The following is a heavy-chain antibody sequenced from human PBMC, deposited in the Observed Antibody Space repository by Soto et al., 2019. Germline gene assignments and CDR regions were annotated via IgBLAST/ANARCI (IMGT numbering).Heavy chain of an antibody. CDR2: ISGSGGST. D-gene: IGHD2-15*01. V-gene: IGHV3-23*01. CDR3: AKPRSYCSGGSCYQPVFDY. J-gene: IGHJ4*01. CDR1: GFTFSSYA. Sequence: SLRLSCAASGFTFSSYAMSWVRQAPGKGLEWVSAISGSGGSTYYADSVKGRFTISRDNSKNTLYLQMNSLRAEDTAVYYCAKPRSYCSGGSCYQPVFDYWGHGTLVTVSS.